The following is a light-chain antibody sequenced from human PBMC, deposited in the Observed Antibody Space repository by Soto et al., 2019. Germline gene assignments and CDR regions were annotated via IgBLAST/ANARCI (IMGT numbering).Light chain of an antibody. J-gene: IGKJ4*01. Sequence: AIRLTQSPSSVSASAGDRVTITCRASQHIDTYLAWYQQKPGKAPKLLIYTASSLQSGVPSRFRGSGSGTDFTLTISGLQSEDFATYYCQQHYSYPALTFGGGTRVEI. CDR3: QQHYSYPALT. CDR2: TAS. V-gene: IGKV1-8*01. CDR1: QHIDTY.